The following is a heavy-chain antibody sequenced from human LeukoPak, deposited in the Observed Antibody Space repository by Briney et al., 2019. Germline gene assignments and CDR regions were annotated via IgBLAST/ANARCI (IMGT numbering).Heavy chain of an antibody. D-gene: IGHD2-21*02. V-gene: IGHV4-4*09. CDR1: GGSISSYY. J-gene: IGHJ3*02. CDR3: ARHGLAYCGGDCYSDAFDI. CDR2: IYTSGST. Sequence: SETLSLTCTVSGGSISSYYWSWIRQPPGKGLEWIGYIYTSGSTNYNPSLKSRVTISVDTSKNQFSLKLSSVTAADTAMYYCARHGLAYCGGDCYSDAFDIWGQGTMVTVSS.